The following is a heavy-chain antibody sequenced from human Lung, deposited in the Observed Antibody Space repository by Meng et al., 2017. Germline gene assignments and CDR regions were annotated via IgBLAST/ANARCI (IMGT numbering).Heavy chain of an antibody. Sequence: GESLKISCAASGFTFSAYTMNWVRQTPGKGLEWVSSISSSGTYIYYADSVKDRFTISRDNAKNSLYLQMNSLRAEDTAVYYCAREGGIVVVPTARPDPFATWGQGTMVTVSS. J-gene: IGHJ3*02. CDR3: AREGGIVVVPTARPDPFAT. V-gene: IGHV3-21*01. D-gene: IGHD2-2*01. CDR2: ISSSGTYI. CDR1: GFTFSAYT.